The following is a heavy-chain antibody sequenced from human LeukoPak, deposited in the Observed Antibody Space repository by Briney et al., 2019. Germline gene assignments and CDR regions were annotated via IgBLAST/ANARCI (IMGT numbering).Heavy chain of an antibody. CDR1: GFTFSSYS. CDR2: ISSSSSYI. CDR3: ARVAWIQLPDVGVAFDI. J-gene: IGHJ3*02. D-gene: IGHD5-18*01. Sequence: PGGSLRLSCAASGFTFSSYSMNWVRQAPGKGLEWVSSISSSSSYIYYADSVKGRFTISRDNAKNSLYLQMNSLRAEDTAVYYCARVAWIQLPDVGVAFDIWGQGTMVTVSS. V-gene: IGHV3-21*01.